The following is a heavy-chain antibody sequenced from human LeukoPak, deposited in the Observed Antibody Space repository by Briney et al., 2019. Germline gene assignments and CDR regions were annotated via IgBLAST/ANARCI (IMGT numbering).Heavy chain of an antibody. CDR3: ARGRVSSSTWYSTYYYYFYMDV. D-gene: IGHD1-1*01. CDR1: GGSVTDYY. CDR2: VDHTGST. Sequence: PSETLSLTCTVSGGSVTDYYWSWIRQSPGKGLEWIGYVDHTGSTNFNPSLNGRVSISRDTTKNLFSLRLRSVTAADTAVYFCARGRVSSSTWYSTYYYYFYMDVWGKGTTVTVSS. V-gene: IGHV4-59*02. J-gene: IGHJ6*03.